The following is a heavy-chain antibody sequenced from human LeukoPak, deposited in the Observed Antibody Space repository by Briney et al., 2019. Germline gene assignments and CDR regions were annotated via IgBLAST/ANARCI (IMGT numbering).Heavy chain of an antibody. J-gene: IGHJ3*02. V-gene: IGHV4-59*11. Sequence: PSEILSLTCAVSADSFSSHYWTWIRQPPGKGLEWIGYISYIGSTNCNPSLKSRVTISTDTSKNQFSLRLTSVTAADTAVYYCARDLVTVTKGFDIWGQGTMVSVSS. CDR1: ADSFSSHY. CDR3: ARDLVTVTKGFDI. D-gene: IGHD4-17*01. CDR2: ISYIGST.